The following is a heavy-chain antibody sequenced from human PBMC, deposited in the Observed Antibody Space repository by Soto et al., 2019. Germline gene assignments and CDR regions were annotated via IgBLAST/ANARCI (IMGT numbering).Heavy chain of an antibody. J-gene: IGHJ4*02. V-gene: IGHV3-23*01. CDR2: ISGSGGST. CDR1: GFTFSSYA. D-gene: IGHD2-2*01. Sequence: GGSLRLSCAASGFTFSSYAMSWVRQAPGKGLEWVSDISGSGGSTYFADSVKGRFTIPRDNSKNTLYLQMNSLRAEDTAVYYCRTLGYCGSHSCYSVWGQGTLVTVSS. CDR3: RTLGYCGSHSCYSV.